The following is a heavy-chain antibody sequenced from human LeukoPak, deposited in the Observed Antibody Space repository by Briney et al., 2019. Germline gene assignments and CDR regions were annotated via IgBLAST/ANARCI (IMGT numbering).Heavy chain of an antibody. CDR2: MNPNSGHT. CDR1: GYTFISYD. CDR3: GRRTTAFDH. Sequence: ASVKVSCKASGYTFISYDINWVRQATGQGLEWMGWMNPNSGHTAYAQKFQGRVTMTRNTSISTAYMELSSLRSEDTAVYYCGRRTTAFDHWGQGTLVTVSS. D-gene: IGHD1-26*01. J-gene: IGHJ5*02. V-gene: IGHV1-8*01.